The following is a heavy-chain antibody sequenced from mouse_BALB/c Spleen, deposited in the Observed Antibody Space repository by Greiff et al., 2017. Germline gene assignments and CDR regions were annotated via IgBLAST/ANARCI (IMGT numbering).Heavy chain of an antibody. CDR1: GYTFTSYV. D-gene: IGHD3-3*01. J-gene: IGHJ4*01. V-gene: IGHV1-14*01. Sequence: EVKLMESGPELVKPGASVKMSCKASGYTFTSYVMHWVKQKPGQGLEWIGYINPYNDGTKYNEKFKGKATLTSDKSSSTAYMELSSLTSEDSAVYYCANGRGVSGHYYYAMDYWGQGTSVTVSS. CDR2: INPYNDGT. CDR3: ANGRGVSGHYYYAMDY.